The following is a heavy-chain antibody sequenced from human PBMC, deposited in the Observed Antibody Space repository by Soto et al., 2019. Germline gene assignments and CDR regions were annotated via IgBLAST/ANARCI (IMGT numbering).Heavy chain of an antibody. CDR2: IIPIFGTA. Sequence: SVKVSCKASGGTFSSYAISWVRQAPGQGLEWMGGIIPIFGTANYAQKFQGRVTITADESTSTAYMELSSLRSEDTAVYYCARETTVTRSRYYGMDVWGQGTTVTVSS. J-gene: IGHJ6*02. D-gene: IGHD4-4*01. CDR3: ARETTVTRSRYYGMDV. V-gene: IGHV1-69*13. CDR1: GGTFSSYA.